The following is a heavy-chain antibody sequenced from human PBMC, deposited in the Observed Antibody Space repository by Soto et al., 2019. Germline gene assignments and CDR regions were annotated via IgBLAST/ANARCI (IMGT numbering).Heavy chain of an antibody. Sequence: PSETLSLTCTVSGDSINKYQLSWVRQPPGKGLEWIGCFYFSTNYNPALNSRVTISVDRSKNHFSLKLTSVTAADTAVYFCARSNTRYSSPDYWGQGTLVTVSS. D-gene: IGHD3-22*01. V-gene: IGHV4-59*08. CDR1: GDSINKYQ. CDR2: FYFST. J-gene: IGHJ4*02. CDR3: ARSNTRYSSPDY.